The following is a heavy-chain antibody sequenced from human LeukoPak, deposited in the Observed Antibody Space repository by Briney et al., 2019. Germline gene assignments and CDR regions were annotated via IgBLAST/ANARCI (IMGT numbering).Heavy chain of an antibody. CDR2: INHSGST. V-gene: IGHV4-34*01. D-gene: IGHD1-26*01. CDR3: AREVGATGVDY. Sequence: SETLSLTCVVNGGSFSGYYWTWIRQPPGKGLEWIGEINHSGSTSFNPSLKSRVTISVDTSKNQFSLKLSSVTAADTAVYYCAREVGATGVDYWGQGTLVTVSS. J-gene: IGHJ4*02. CDR1: GGSFSGYY.